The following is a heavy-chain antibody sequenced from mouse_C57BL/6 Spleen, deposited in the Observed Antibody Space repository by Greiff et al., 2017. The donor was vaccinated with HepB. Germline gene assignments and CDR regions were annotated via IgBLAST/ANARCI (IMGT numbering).Heavy chain of an antibody. V-gene: IGHV3-6*01. D-gene: IGHD1-3*01. Sequence: DVKLQESGPGLVKPSQSLSLTCSVTGYSITRGYYWNWIRQFPGNQLECMGYLSYDCSNNYNPSLKNRISSTRDTSKNQCLLKLNSVTTEDTATYDCAKAPSGEDDPSRAMDYWGQGTSVTVSS. CDR1: GYSITRGYY. CDR3: AKAPSGEDDPSRAMDY. CDR2: LSYDCSN. J-gene: IGHJ4*01.